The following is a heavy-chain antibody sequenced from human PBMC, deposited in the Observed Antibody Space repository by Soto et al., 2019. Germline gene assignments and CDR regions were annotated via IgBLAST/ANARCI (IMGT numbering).Heavy chain of an antibody. J-gene: IGHJ4*02. CDR3: ARQRTTVVTQAYFDH. D-gene: IGHD2-21*02. CDR1: GESISSSSYY. CDR2: IYYSGRT. Sequence: SETLSLTCIVSGESISSSSYYWGWIRQPPGKGLEWIGSIYYSGRTYYNPSFKSRVTISIDTSKDQFSLKLSSVTATDTAVYYCARQRTTVVTQAYFDHWSQGALVTVSS. V-gene: IGHV4-39*01.